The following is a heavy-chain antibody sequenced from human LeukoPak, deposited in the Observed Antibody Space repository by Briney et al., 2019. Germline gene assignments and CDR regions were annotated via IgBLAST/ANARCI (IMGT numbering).Heavy chain of an antibody. CDR2: ISGRGSGT. J-gene: IGHJ4*02. V-gene: IGHV3-23*01. D-gene: IGHD5-24*01. Sequence: KPGGSLRLSCAASGFTFSSYAMSWVRQAPGKGLEWVSAISGRGSGTYYAESVKGRFTVSRDNSKNTLYLQMNSLRAEDTAVYYCAREVKGYRDVDYWGQGTLVTVSS. CDR3: AREVKGYRDVDY. CDR1: GFTFSSYA.